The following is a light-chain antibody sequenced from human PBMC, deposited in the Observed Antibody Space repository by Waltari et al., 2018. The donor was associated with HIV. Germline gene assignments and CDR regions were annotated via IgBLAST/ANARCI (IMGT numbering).Light chain of an antibody. CDR2: DVS. J-gene: IGLJ1*01. Sequence: QSALTQPRSVSGSPGQSVTISCTGSSSDVGGYKYVSWYEQHPSNAPKLMIYDVSKRPSGVPERFSGSKSGNTASLTISGLQAEDEADYYCCSYAGSYSYVFGTGTKVTVL. CDR3: CSYAGSYSYV. CDR1: SSDVGGYKY. V-gene: IGLV2-11*01.